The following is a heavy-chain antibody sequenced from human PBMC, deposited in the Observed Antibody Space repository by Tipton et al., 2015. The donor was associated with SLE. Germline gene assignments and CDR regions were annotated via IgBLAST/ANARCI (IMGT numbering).Heavy chain of an antibody. CDR1: GGSLSGYY. V-gene: IGHV4-34*01. J-gene: IGHJ2*01. Sequence: TLSLTCAVYGGSLSGYYWTWFRQPPGKGLEWIGEINHSGSTNYNPSLKSRVTISVDTSKNQFSLKLSSVTAADTAVYYCARDPGIAAAEGWYFDLWGRGTLVTVSS. D-gene: IGHD6-13*01. CDR2: INHSGST. CDR3: ARDPGIAAAEGWYFDL.